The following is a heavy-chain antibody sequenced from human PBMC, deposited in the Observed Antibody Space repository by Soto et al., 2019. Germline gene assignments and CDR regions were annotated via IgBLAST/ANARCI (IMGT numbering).Heavy chain of an antibody. Sequence: QVQLVQSGAEVKKPGASVEVSCKASGYTFTTFGISWVRQAPGQGLEWMGWISPKNGNTHYVQRLQGRVAITTDTSTNTAYMELRSLRSDDTAVYYCAREYCDSRRCYDPAYWGQGTLVTVSA. J-gene: IGHJ4*02. CDR2: ISPKNGNT. CDR1: GYTFTTFG. V-gene: IGHV1-18*01. CDR3: AREYCDSRRCYDPAY. D-gene: IGHD2-2*01.